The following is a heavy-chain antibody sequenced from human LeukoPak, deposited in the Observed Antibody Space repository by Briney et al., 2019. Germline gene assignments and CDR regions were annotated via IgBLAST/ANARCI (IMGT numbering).Heavy chain of an antibody. Sequence: SETLSLTCAVSGYSISSGYYWGWIRQPPGKGLEWIGSIYHSGSTYHNPSLKSRVTISVDTSKNQFSLKLSSVTAADTAVYYCARYSSSWDYWGQGTLVTVSS. CDR3: ARYSSSWDY. CDR2: IYHSGST. J-gene: IGHJ4*02. CDR1: GYSISSGYY. D-gene: IGHD6-13*01. V-gene: IGHV4-38-2*01.